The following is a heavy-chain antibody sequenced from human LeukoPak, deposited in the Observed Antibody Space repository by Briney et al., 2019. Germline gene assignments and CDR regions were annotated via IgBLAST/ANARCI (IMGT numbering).Heavy chain of an antibody. V-gene: IGHV1-2*02. CDR3: ARDRGDSSGYPDY. Sequence: ASVKVSCKASGYTFTGYYMYWVRQAPGQGLEWMGWINPNSGGTNYAQKFQGRVTMTRDTSISTAYMELSRLRSDDTAVYYCARDRGDSSGYPDYWGQGTLVTVSS. CDR1: GYTFTGYY. CDR2: INPNSGGT. J-gene: IGHJ4*02. D-gene: IGHD3-22*01.